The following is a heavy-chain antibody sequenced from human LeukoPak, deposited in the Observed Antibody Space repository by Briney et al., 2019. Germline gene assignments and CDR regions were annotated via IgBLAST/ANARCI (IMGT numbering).Heavy chain of an antibody. CDR3: HRRAFDI. V-gene: IGHV3-30*03. Sequence: PGGSLRLSCAASGFTFNTYTMNWVRQAPGKGLEWVAVISYDGSNKYYADSVKGRFTISRDNSKNTLYLQMNSLRAEDTAVYYCHRRAFDIWGQGTMVTVSS. CDR2: ISYDGSNK. J-gene: IGHJ3*02. CDR1: GFTFNTYT.